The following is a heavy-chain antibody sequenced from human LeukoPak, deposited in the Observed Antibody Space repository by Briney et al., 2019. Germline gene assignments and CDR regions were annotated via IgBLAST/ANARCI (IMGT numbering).Heavy chain of an antibody. J-gene: IGHJ6*02. V-gene: IGHV1-2*02. CDR1: GYTFTGYY. CDR2: INPNSGGT. Sequence: ASVKVSCKASGYTFTGYYMHWVRQAPGQGVEWMGWINPNSGGTNYAQKFQGRVTMTRDTSISTAYMELSRLRSDDTAVYYCARGGSLWFGQAKYYYYGMDAWGQGTTVTVSS. CDR3: ARGGSLWFGQAKYYYYGMDA. D-gene: IGHD3-10*01.